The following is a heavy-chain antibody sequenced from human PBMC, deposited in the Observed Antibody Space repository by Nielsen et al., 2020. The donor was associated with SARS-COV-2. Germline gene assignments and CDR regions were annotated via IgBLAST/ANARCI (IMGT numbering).Heavy chain of an antibody. Sequence: GESLKISCEVSGFTFSDYWMTWVRQAPGKGLEWVASINGDGGDKYYVDSVKGRFTIPRDNPKNSMYLQMSTLMAEDTAVYYCARCRRPYQLFSGDYYWYFDLWGRGTLVTVSS. D-gene: IGHD4-17*01. CDR2: INGDGGDK. V-gene: IGHV3-7*01. CDR3: ARCRRPYQLFSGDYYWYFDL. J-gene: IGHJ2*01. CDR1: GFTFSDYW.